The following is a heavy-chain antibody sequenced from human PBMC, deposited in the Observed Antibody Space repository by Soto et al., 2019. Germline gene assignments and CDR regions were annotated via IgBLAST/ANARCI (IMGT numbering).Heavy chain of an antibody. CDR1: GFAFSRFG. V-gene: IGHV3-30*03. CDR2: ITFNGSKE. Sequence: VQMVESGGGVVQPGGSLRLSCAGSGFAFSRFGMHWVRQAPDKGLEWVACITFNGSKEYYVDSVKGRFAISRNNSMNTLYLQMSSLGPEDTGVYYCATDPGAFAGAMRDWGRGTLVTVSS. CDR3: ATDPGAFAGAMRD. J-gene: IGHJ4*02. D-gene: IGHD3-16*01.